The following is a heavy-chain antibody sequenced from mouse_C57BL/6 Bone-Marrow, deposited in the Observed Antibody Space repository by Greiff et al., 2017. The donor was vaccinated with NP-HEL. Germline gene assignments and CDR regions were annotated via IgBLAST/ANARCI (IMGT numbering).Heavy chain of an antibody. V-gene: IGHV1-81*01. CDR2: IYPRSGNT. J-gene: IGHJ2*01. D-gene: IGHD1-1*01. Sequence: QVQLQQSGAELARPGASVKLSCKASGYTFTSYGISWVKQRTGQGLEWIGEIYPRSGNTYYNEKFKGKATLTADKSSSTAYMELRSLTSEVSAVYFCASVGSSLGGFDYWGQGTTLTVSS. CDR3: ASVGSSLGGFDY. CDR1: GYTFTSYG.